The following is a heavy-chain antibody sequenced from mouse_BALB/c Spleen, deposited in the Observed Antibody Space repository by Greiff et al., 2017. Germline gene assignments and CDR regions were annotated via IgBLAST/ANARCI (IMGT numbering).Heavy chain of an antibody. CDR3: ARFGGSYWYFDV. CDR1: GYTFTSYW. J-gene: IGHJ1*01. CDR2: INPSTGYT. V-gene: IGHV1-7*01. Sequence: QVQLQQSGAELAKPGASVKMSCKASGYTFTSYWLHWVKQRPGPGLEWIGYINPSTGYTEYNQKFKDKATLTADKSSSTAYMQLSSLTSEDSAVYYCARFGGSYWYFDVWGAGTTVTVSS. D-gene: IGHD3-1*01.